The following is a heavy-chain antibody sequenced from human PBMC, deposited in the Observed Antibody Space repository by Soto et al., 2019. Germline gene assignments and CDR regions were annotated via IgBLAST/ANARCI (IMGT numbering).Heavy chain of an antibody. CDR2: ISGSGGST. Sequence: GGSLRLSCAASGFTFSSYAMSWVRQAPGKGLEWVSAISGSGGSTYYADSVKGRFTISRDNSKNTLYLQMNSLRAEDTAVYYCAKDIRMSSSWYADYWGQGTLVTVSS. CDR1: GFTFSSYA. J-gene: IGHJ4*02. D-gene: IGHD6-13*01. CDR3: AKDIRMSSSWYADY. V-gene: IGHV3-23*01.